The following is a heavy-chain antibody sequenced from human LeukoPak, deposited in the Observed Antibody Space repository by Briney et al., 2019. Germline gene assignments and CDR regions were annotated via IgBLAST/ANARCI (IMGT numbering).Heavy chain of an antibody. Sequence: SSVKVSCKASGGTFSSYAISWVRQAPGQGLEWMRGIIPIFGTANYAQKFQGRVTITADESTSTAYMELSSLRSEDTAVYYCASPTSATLSSSRGYYYYYYMDVWGKGTTVTVSS. D-gene: IGHD6-6*01. CDR2: IIPIFGTA. J-gene: IGHJ6*03. CDR1: GGTFSSYA. V-gene: IGHV1-69*01. CDR3: ASPTSATLSSSRGYYYYYYMDV.